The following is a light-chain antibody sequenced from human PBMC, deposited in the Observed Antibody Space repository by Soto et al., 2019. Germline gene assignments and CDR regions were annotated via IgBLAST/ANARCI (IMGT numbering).Light chain of an antibody. CDR1: QGIISY. Sequence: IQLTHSPSSLSASVLYIVTITFRASQGIISYLALYQQKPGKAPKLLIYAASTLQSGVPSRFSGSGSGTDFTLTISSLQPEDFATYYCQKLNSYPLNFGGGTKVDIK. CDR3: QKLNSYPLN. CDR2: AAS. V-gene: IGKV1-9*01. J-gene: IGKJ4*01.